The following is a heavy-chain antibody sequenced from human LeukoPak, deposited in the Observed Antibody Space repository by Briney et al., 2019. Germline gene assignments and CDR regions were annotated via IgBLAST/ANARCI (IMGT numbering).Heavy chain of an antibody. J-gene: IGHJ4*02. D-gene: IGHD6-19*01. V-gene: IGHV3-23*01. CDR2: ISGSGST. Sequence: GGSLRLSCVASGFTFSSYAMSWVRQAPGKGLEWVSAISGSGSTYYADSVKGRFTISRDNSKNTLYLQMNSLRAEDTAVYYCAKGATISTTGSIAVAGIDYWGQGTLVTVSS. CDR1: GFTFSSYA. CDR3: AKGATISTTGSIAVAGIDY.